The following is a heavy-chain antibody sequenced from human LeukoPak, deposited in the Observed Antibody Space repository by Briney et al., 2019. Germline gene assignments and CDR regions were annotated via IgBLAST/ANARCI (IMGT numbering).Heavy chain of an antibody. D-gene: IGHD6-25*01. CDR3: ARDYSSGWAGY. J-gene: IGHJ4*02. CDR2: IKQDGSEK. Sequence: GGSLRLSCAASGFTFSSYAMSWVRQAPGKGLEWVANIKQDGSEKYYVDSVKGRFTISRDNAKNSLHLQMNSLRAEDTAVYYCARDYSSGWAGYWGQGTLVTVSS. CDR1: GFTFSSYA. V-gene: IGHV3-7*03.